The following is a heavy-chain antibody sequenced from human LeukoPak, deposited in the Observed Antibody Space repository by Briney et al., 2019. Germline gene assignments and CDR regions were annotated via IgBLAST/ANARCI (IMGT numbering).Heavy chain of an antibody. D-gene: IGHD6-19*01. CDR2: LYSGGST. Sequence: GGSLRLSCAASGFTISSNYMSWVRQAPGKGVEWVSVLYSGGSTYSADSVKGRFTISRDNSKNTLYLQMNSLRADDTAVYYCASGYSSGWYLYWGQGTLVTVSS. CDR3: ASGYSSGWYLY. CDR1: GFTISSNY. V-gene: IGHV3-66*01. J-gene: IGHJ4*02.